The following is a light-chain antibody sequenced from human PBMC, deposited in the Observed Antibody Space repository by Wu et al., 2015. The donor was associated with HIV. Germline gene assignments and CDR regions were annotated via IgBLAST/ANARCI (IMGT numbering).Light chain of an antibody. CDR1: QDISGY. CDR2: ATS. Sequence: AIRMTQPLSSLSASTGDRVTITCRASQDISGYLAWYQQKPGKAPKVLIYATSTLQSGVPSRFSGSGSGTNFTLTISCLQSEDLATYYCQQYYSYPLTFGGGTRLDI. CDR3: QQYYSYPLT. J-gene: IGKJ4*01. V-gene: IGKV1-8*01.